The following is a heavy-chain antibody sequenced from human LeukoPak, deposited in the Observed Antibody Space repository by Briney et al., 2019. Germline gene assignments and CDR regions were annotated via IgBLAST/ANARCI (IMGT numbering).Heavy chain of an antibody. Sequence: SETLSLTCTVSGGSISSSSYYWGWIRQPPGKGLEWIGSIYYSGSTYYNPSLKSRVTISVDTSKNQLSLKLSSVTAADTAVYYCARQNPDDFWSGYYLYWFDPWGQGTLVTVSS. CDR2: IYYSGST. D-gene: IGHD3-3*01. CDR1: GGSISSSSYY. V-gene: IGHV4-39*01. CDR3: ARQNPDDFWSGYYLYWFDP. J-gene: IGHJ5*02.